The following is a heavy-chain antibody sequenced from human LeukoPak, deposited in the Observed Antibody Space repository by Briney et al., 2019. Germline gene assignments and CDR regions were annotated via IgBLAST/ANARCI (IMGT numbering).Heavy chain of an antibody. V-gene: IGHV3-30*18. CDR1: GFLFSSYG. CDR2: ISYDGSNT. Sequence: GGSLRLSCAASGFLFSSYGMHWVRQAPGKGLEWVAVISYDGSNTYYADSVKGRFTISRDNSKNTLYMQMNSLRAEDTAVYYCAKGMRSGGATPSDFWGQGTLVTVSS. CDR3: AKGMRSGGATPSDF. D-gene: IGHD1-26*01. J-gene: IGHJ4*02.